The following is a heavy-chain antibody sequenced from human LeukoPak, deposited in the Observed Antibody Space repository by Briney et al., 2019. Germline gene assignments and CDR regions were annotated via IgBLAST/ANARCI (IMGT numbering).Heavy chain of an antibody. CDR2: IIHSGSTT. D-gene: IGHD3-10*01. Sequence: SGTLSLTCDVSGFSISSGYWWSWLRQPPGKGLEWIGEIIHSGSTTNYNPSLKSRVTISVDKSKNQFSVMLTTVTAADTAVYYCARNAYYSADYWGQGTLVTVSS. J-gene: IGHJ4*02. CDR3: ARNAYYSADY. CDR1: GFSISSGYW. V-gene: IGHV4-4*02.